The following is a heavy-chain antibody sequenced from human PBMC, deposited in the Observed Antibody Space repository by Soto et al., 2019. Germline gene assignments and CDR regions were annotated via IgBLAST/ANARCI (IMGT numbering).Heavy chain of an antibody. CDR1: GYTFTSYY. V-gene: IGHV1-46*01. CDR3: AREGYDFWSGYPTGGMDV. CDR2: INPSGGST. Sequence: QVQLVQSGAEVKKPGASVKVSCKASGYTFTSYYMHWVRQAPGQGLEWMGIINPSGGSTSYAQKFQGRVTMTRDTSTSTVYMELSCLRSEDTAVYYCAREGYDFWSGYPTGGMDVWGQGTTVTVSS. J-gene: IGHJ6*02. D-gene: IGHD3-3*01.